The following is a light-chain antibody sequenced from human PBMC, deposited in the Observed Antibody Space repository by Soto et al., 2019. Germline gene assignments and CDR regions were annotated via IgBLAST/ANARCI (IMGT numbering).Light chain of an antibody. Sequence: QSALTQPPSASGSPGQSVTISCSGTSNDIGGFKYVSWYQQHPGKAPKLMIYGVTDRPSGVPDRFSGSKSGNTASLTVSGLQADDGVNFYCSSYAGDNISLFCGKGTKLTVL. CDR1: SNDIGGFKY. J-gene: IGLJ1*01. CDR2: GVT. V-gene: IGLV2-8*01. CDR3: SSYAGDNISLF.